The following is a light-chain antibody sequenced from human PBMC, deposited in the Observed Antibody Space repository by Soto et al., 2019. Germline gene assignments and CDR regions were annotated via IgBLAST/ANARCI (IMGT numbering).Light chain of an antibody. CDR2: DAS. J-gene: IGKJ3*01. V-gene: IGKV3-11*01. Sequence: EIVLTQSPATLSLSPGERATLSCRASQSVSSYLAWYQQKPGQAPRLLIYDASNRATGIPARFSGSGPGTDFTLTIRSLEPEDFAAYYCQQRSNWLFTFGPGTKVDIK. CDR1: QSVSSY. CDR3: QQRSNWLFT.